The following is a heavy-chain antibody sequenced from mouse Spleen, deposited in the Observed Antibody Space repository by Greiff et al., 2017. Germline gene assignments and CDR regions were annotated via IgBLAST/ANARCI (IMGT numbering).Heavy chain of an antibody. CDR2: ISSGGGNT. Sequence: EVMLVESGGGLVKLGGSLKLSCAASGFTFSSYAMSWVRQTPEKRLEWVATISSGGGNTYYPDSVKGRFTISRDNAKNTLYLQMSSLKSEDTAMYYCARRGTVYWYFDVWGAGTTVTVSS. CDR3: ARRGTVYWYFDV. CDR1: GFTFSSYA. V-gene: IGHV5-9*01. J-gene: IGHJ1*01. D-gene: IGHD3-3*01.